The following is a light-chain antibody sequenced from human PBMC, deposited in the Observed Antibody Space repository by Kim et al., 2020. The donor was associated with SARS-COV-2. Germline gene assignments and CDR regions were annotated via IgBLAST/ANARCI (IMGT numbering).Light chain of an antibody. CDR2: KVS. J-gene: IGLJ2*01. CDR3: SSYAGSNIV. Sequence: PGQSVTISCTGTSSDVGGYNYVSWYQQHPGKAPKLMIYKVSKRPSGVPDRFSGSKSGNTASLTVSGLQAEDEADYYCSSYAGSNIVFGGGTQLTVL. CDR1: SSDVGGYNY. V-gene: IGLV2-8*01.